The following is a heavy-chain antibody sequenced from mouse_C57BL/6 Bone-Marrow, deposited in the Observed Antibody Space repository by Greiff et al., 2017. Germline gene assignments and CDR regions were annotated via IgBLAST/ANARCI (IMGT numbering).Heavy chain of an antibody. Sequence: QVQLQQPGAELVKPGASVKLSCKASGYTFTSYWMHWVKQRPGQGLEWIGMIHPNSGSTNYNEKFKSKDTLTVDKSSSTAYMQLSSLTSEDSAVYYCAKRVTYYFDYWGQGTTLTVSS. D-gene: IGHD2-2*01. CDR1: GYTFTSYW. CDR3: AKRVTYYFDY. J-gene: IGHJ2*01. CDR2: IHPNSGST. V-gene: IGHV1-64*01.